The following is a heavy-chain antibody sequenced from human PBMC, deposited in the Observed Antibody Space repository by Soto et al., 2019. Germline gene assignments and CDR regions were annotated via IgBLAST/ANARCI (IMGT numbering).Heavy chain of an antibody. CDR2: IHHSGIS. CDR1: GGSISSSNW. D-gene: IGHD2-8*01. Sequence: QVQLQESGPGLVKPSGTLSLTCGVSGGSISSSNWWSWVRQPPGKGLEWIGEIHHSGISKYNPSLQSRLTIPLAKSKNHFSLQLTSVTAADTAVYYCARACLNGICYTQGLDLWGQGTLVLVSS. V-gene: IGHV4-4*02. CDR3: ARACLNGICYTQGLDL. J-gene: IGHJ4*02.